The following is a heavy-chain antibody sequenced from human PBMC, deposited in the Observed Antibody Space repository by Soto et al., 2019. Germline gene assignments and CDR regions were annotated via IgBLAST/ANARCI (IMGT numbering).Heavy chain of an antibody. J-gene: IGHJ5*02. D-gene: IGHD6-6*01. CDR3: ARRAARMHDWFDP. CDR1: GGSISGYY. CDR2: ISYSGSP. V-gene: IGHV4-59*01. Sequence: SETLSLTCTVSGGSISGYYWSWIRQAPGKGLEWIGYISYSGSPNYDPSLKSRVTISVDTSQNQFSLKLTSVTAADTAVYYCARRAARMHDWFDPWGQGTLVTVSS.